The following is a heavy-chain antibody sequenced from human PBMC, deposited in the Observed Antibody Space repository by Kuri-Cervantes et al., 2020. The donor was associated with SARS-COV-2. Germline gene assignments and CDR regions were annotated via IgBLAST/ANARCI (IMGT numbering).Heavy chain of an antibody. V-gene: IGHV4-38-2*02. CDR2: IYHSGST. J-gene: IGHJ4*02. Sequence: ESLKISCTVSGYSISSGYYWGWIRQPPGKGLEWIGSIYHSGSTYYNPSLKSRVTISVDTYKNQFSLKLSSVTAADTAVYYCASGTYGDYLDYWGQGTLVTVSS. CDR1: GYSISSGYY. D-gene: IGHD4-17*01. CDR3: ASGTYGDYLDY.